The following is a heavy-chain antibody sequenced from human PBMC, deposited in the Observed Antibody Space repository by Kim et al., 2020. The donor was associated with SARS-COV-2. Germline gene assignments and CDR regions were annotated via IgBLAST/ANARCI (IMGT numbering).Heavy chain of an antibody. J-gene: IGHJ4*02. CDR1: GFTFRTYW. V-gene: IGHV3-7*03. Sequence: GESLKISCAASGFTFRTYWMTWVRQAPGTGLEWVANISPDGSEKNYVDSVRGRFTISRDNAKNSLYLQMNNLRTEDTAVYYCANGGWLDYWGQGTLVTVSS. D-gene: IGHD3-10*01. CDR2: ISPDGSEK. CDR3: ANGGWLDY.